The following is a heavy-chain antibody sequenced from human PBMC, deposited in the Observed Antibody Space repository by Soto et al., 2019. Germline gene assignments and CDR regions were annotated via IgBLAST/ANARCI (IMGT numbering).Heavy chain of an antibody. Sequence: QVQLVQSGAEVKKPGASVKVSCKASGYTFTSYAIHWVRQAPGQRLEWMGWINAGNGNTKYSQKFQGRVTITRDTSESTAYMELRSLTSEDTSVYFCARDGAVSGNSNFDYWCQGTLVTVSS. CDR2: INAGNGNT. D-gene: IGHD6-19*01. CDR1: GYTFTSYA. V-gene: IGHV1-3*01. J-gene: IGHJ4*02. CDR3: ARDGAVSGNSNFDY.